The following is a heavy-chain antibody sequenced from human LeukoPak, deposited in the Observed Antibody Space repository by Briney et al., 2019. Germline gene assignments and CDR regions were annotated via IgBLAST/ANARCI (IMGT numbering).Heavy chain of an antibody. J-gene: IGHJ4*02. Sequence: SQTLSLTCTVSGGSISSGGYYWSWIRQHPGKGLEWIGYIYYSGSTYYNPSLKGRVTISVDTSKNQFSLKLSSVTAADTAVYYCARLLWFGELQGDYFDYWGQGTLVTVSS. CDR2: IYYSGST. V-gene: IGHV4-31*03. CDR1: GGSISSGGYY. CDR3: ARLLWFGELQGDYFDY. D-gene: IGHD3-10*01.